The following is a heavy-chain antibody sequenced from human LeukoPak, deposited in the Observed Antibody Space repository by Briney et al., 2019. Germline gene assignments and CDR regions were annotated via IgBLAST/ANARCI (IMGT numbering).Heavy chain of an antibody. CDR3: AREGFNYYDSSGSNWFDP. J-gene: IGHJ5*02. CDR2: IIPIFGTA. CDR1: GGTFSSYA. Sequence: SVKVSCKASGGTFSSYAISWVRQAPGQGLEWMGGIIPIFGTANYAQKFQGRVTITADKSTSTAYMELSSLRSEDTAVYYCAREGFNYYDSSGSNWFDPWGQGTLVTVSS. D-gene: IGHD3-22*01. V-gene: IGHV1-69*06.